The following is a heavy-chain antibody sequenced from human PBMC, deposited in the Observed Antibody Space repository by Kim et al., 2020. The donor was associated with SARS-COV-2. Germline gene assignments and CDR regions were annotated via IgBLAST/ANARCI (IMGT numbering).Heavy chain of an antibody. V-gene: IGHV1-18*04. J-gene: IGHJ5*02. CDR2: ISAYNGNT. Sequence: ASVKVSCKASGYTFTSYGISWVRQAPGQGLEWMGWISAYNGNTNYAQKLQGRVTMTTDTSTSTAYMELRSLRSDDTAVYYCARVPHYYGSGSEFDPWGQGTLVTVSS. D-gene: IGHD3-10*01. CDR3: ARVPHYYGSGSEFDP. CDR1: GYTFTSYG.